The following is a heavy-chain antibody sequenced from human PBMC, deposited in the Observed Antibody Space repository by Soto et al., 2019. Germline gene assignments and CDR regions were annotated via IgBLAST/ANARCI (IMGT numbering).Heavy chain of an antibody. J-gene: IGHJ6*02. CDR1: GGSVSSGNYY. CDR3: ARADCSSTSCYYYYYGMDV. Sequence: PSETLSLTCTVSGGSVSSGNYYWSWIRQPPGKGLEWIGYIYYSGSTNYNPSLKSRVTISVDTSKNQFSLKLSSVTAADTAVYYCARADCSSTSCYYYYYGMDVWGQGTTVTVSS. V-gene: IGHV4-61*01. D-gene: IGHD2-2*01. CDR2: IYYSGST.